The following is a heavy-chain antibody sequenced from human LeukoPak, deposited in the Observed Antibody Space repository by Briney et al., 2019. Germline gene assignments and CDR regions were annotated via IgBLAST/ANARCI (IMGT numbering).Heavy chain of an antibody. CDR2: ISGSGGHT. Sequence: GGSLRLSCAASGFTFSSYAMSWVRQAPGKGLEWVSTISGSGGHTYYADSAKGRFTISRDNSQNTLYLQMNSLRAEDTAVYYCARDYADYVGYFFFDYWGQGTLVTVSS. CDR3: ARDYADYVGYFFFDY. D-gene: IGHD4-17*01. J-gene: IGHJ4*02. CDR1: GFTFSSYA. V-gene: IGHV3-23*01.